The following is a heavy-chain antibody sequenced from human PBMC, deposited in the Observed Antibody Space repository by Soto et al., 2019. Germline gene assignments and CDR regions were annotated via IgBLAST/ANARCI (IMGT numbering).Heavy chain of an antibody. J-gene: IGHJ4*02. Sequence: QVQLVESGGGVVQPGRSLRLSCAASGFTFSSYGMHWVRQAPGKGLEWVAVIWYDGSNKYYADSVKGRFTISRDNSKNTLYLQMNSRRAEDTAVYYCARGMRGIAVAGTRVRPPYDYWGQGTLVTVSS. CDR1: GFTFSSYG. V-gene: IGHV3-33*08. CDR3: ARGMRGIAVAGTRVRPPYDY. D-gene: IGHD6-19*01. CDR2: IWYDGSNK.